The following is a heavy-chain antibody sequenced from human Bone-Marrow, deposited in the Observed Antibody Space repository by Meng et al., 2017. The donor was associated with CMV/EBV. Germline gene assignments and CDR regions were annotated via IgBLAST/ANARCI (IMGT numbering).Heavy chain of an antibody. Sequence: GSLRLSCTVSGSSVSSGSYYWSWIRQPPGKGLEWIGYIYYSGSTNYNPSLKSRVTMSVDTSKNQFSLKLSSVTAADTAVYYCARAERTVTTSNYYYGMDVWGQGTTVTGSS. J-gene: IGHJ6*01. CDR2: IYYSGST. CDR1: GSSVSSGSYY. V-gene: IGHV4-61*01. CDR3: ARAERTVTTSNYYYGMDV. D-gene: IGHD4-17*01.